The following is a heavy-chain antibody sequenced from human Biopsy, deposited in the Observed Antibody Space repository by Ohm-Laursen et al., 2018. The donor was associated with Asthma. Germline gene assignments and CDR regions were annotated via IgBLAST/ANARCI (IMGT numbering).Heavy chain of an antibody. V-gene: IGHV4-39*07. J-gene: IGHJ6*02. CDR3: ARGPELDV. CDR2: TNERGVT. Sequence: GTPSLTCIVSGDAMSTSGSYWGWIRQSPGKGLEWIGETNERGVTNNNPSLKSRVIISIDTYWNRVSLKLTSVTAADTAVYYCARGPELDVWGQGTTVTVSS. CDR1: GDAMSTSGSY.